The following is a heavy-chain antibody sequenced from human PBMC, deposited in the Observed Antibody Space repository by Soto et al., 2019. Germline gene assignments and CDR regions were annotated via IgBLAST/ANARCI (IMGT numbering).Heavy chain of an antibody. CDR3: ARIVVIPAAPDYYSQYGLAV. CDR2: MYYSGST. Sequence: PSETLSLTCTVSGGSISSSSYYWAWIRQPPGKGLEWIGNMYYSGSTYYNPSLKSRVTMSVDTSKNQFSLKLSSVTAADTSVYYCARIVVIPAAPDYYSQYGLAVSSRRTTVTVS. J-gene: IGHJ6*02. V-gene: IGHV4-39*01. CDR1: GGSISSSSYY. D-gene: IGHD2-2*01.